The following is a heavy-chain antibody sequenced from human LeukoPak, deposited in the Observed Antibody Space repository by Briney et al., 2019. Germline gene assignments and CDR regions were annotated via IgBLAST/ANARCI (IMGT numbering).Heavy chain of an antibody. V-gene: IGHV3-23*01. CDR2: ASGSGGTT. CDR3: TKGQSGTSFDP. D-gene: IGHD2-15*01. CDR1: GFSFSSYA. J-gene: IGHJ5*02. Sequence: GGSLRLPCAASGFSFSSYAMSWVRQAPGKGLEWVSSASGSGGTTDYADSVKGRFIISRDNPKNTLYLQMNSLRGEDTAMYYCTKGQSGTSFDPWGQGTLVTVSS.